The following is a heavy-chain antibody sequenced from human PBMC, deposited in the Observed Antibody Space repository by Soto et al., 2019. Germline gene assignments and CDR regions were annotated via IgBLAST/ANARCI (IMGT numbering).Heavy chain of an antibody. D-gene: IGHD5-12*01. J-gene: IGHJ4*02. CDR1: GFTFTSSA. CDR3: AKDFAIVATSYFDY. CDR2: IVVGSGNT. V-gene: IGHV1-58*01. Sequence: ASVKVSCKASGFTFTSSAVQWVRQARGQRLERIGWIVVGSGNTNYAQKFQERVTITRDMSTSTAYMELSSLRSEDTAVYYCAKDFAIVATSYFDYWGQGTLVTVSS.